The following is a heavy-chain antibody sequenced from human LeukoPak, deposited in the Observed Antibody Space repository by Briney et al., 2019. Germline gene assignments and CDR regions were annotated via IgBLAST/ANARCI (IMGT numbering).Heavy chain of an antibody. J-gene: IGHJ6*04. V-gene: IGHV3-9*01. CDR1: GLSFDDYA. Sequence: GRSLRLSCAASGLSFDDYAMHWVRQAPGKGLEWVSGISWNSGSIGYADSVKGRFTISRDNAKNSLYLQMNSLRAEDTAVYYCARDWDVWGKGTTVTVSS. CDR3: ARDWDV. CDR2: ISWNSGSI.